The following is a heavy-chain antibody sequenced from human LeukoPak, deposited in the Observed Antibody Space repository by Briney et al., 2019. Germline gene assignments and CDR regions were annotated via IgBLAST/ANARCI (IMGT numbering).Heavy chain of an antibody. V-gene: IGHV4-34*01. Sequence: SETLSLTCTVSGGSISSYYWSWIRQPPGKGLEWIGEINHSGSTNYNPSLKSRVTISVDTSKNQFSLKLSSVTAADTAVYYCARARKVATIRAFPFDYWGQGTLVTVSS. CDR3: ARARKVATIRAFPFDY. CDR1: GGSISSYY. CDR2: INHSGST. J-gene: IGHJ4*02. D-gene: IGHD5-12*01.